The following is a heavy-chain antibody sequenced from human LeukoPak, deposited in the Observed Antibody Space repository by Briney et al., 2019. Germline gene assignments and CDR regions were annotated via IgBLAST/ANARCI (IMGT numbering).Heavy chain of an antibody. Sequence: ASVKVSCRASGYTFTVYYMHWVRQAPGQGLEWMGWINPNGGGTNYAQKFQGRVTMTRDTSISTAYMELSSLRSEDTAVYYCARGLTDIVVAPAIWGQGTMVTVSS. CDR2: INPNGGGT. D-gene: IGHD2-2*01. J-gene: IGHJ3*02. V-gene: IGHV1-2*02. CDR1: GYTFTVYY. CDR3: ARGLTDIVVAPAI.